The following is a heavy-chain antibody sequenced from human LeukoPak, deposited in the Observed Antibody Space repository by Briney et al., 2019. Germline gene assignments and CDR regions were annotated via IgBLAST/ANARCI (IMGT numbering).Heavy chain of an antibody. CDR1: GYTLTELS. Sequence: ASVKVSCKVSGYTLTELSMHWVRQAPGKGLEWMGGFDPEDGETIYAQKFQGRVTMTRNTSISTAYMELSSPRSEDTAVYYCARSPVEMATISSSELDYWGQGTLVTVPS. D-gene: IGHD5-24*01. CDR2: FDPEDGET. V-gene: IGHV1-24*01. J-gene: IGHJ4*02. CDR3: ARSPVEMATISSSELDY.